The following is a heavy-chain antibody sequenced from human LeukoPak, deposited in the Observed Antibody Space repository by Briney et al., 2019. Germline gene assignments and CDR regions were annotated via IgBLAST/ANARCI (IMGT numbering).Heavy chain of an antibody. J-gene: IGHJ4*02. V-gene: IGHV1-24*01. CDR2: FDPEDGET. Sequence: ASVKVSCKVSGYTLTELSMHWVRQAPGKGLEWMGAFDPEDGETIYAQKFQGRVTMTEDTSTDTAYMELSSLRSEDTAVYYCATDRRQIFGVVLPKGSWGQGTLVTVSS. CDR1: GYTLTELS. D-gene: IGHD3-3*01. CDR3: ATDRRQIFGVVLPKGS.